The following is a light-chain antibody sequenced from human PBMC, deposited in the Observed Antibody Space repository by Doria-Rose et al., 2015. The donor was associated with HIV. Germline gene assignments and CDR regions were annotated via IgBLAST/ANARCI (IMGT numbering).Light chain of an antibody. CDR3: QSYDSRPSVYV. V-gene: IGLV1-40*01. CDR2: GNT. CDR1: SSNIGAGFD. J-gene: IGLJ1*01. Sequence: QSVLTQPPSVSGAPGQRVAISCTGSSSNIGAGFDVNWYQRFPGTAPKLLIHGNTNRPSGVPDRFSGSKSGTSASLAISGLRAEDEADYYCQSYDSRPSVYVFGTGTKVTVL.